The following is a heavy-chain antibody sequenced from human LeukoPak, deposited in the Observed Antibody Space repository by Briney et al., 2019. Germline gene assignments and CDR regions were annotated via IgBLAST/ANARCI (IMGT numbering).Heavy chain of an antibody. CDR1: GYSFTSYW. Sequence: GESLKISCKGSGYSFTSYWIGWVRQMPGKGLEWMGIIYPGDSDTRYSPSFQGQVTISADKSISTAYLQWSSLKASDIAMYYCARHRRATVNHYYYGMDVWGQGTTVTVSS. V-gene: IGHV5-51*01. CDR3: ARHRRATVNHYYYGMDV. J-gene: IGHJ6*02. D-gene: IGHD4-17*01. CDR2: IYPGDSDT.